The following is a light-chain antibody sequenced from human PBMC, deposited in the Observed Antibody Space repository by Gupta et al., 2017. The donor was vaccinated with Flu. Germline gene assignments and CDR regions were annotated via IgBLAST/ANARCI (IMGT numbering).Light chain of an antibody. CDR1: QSISSW. CDR2: KAS. CDR3: QQYNSYPWT. V-gene: IGKV1-5*03. Sequence: DIQMTQSPSTLSAPVGDRVTITCRASQSISSWLAWYQQKPGKAPKLLIYKASSLESGVPSRFSGSGSGKEFTLTISSLQPDDFATYYCQQYNSYPWTFGQGTKVEIK. J-gene: IGKJ1*01.